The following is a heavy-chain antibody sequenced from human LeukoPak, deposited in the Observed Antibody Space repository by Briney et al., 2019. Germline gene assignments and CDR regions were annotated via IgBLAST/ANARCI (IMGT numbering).Heavy chain of an antibody. Sequence: GGSLRLSCAASRFIFTNYWIHWVRQAPGKGLVWVSHVNNDGSATSYADSVKGRFTISRDSARNTVYLHMNSLRVEDTAVYYCTSFFETNWGQGTLVTVST. CDR1: RFIFTNYW. J-gene: IGHJ4*02. CDR3: TSFFETN. CDR2: VNNDGSAT. V-gene: IGHV3-74*01. D-gene: IGHD2/OR15-2a*01.